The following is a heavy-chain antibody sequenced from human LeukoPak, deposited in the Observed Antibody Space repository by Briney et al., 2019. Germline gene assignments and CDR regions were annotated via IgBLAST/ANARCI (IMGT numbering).Heavy chain of an antibody. J-gene: IGHJ6*03. CDR3: ARDSILWFGELPNYYYYYCMDV. Sequence: SETLSLTCTVSGGSISSGSYYWSWIRQPAGKGLEWIGRIYTSGSTNYNPSLKSRVTISVDTSKNQFSLKLSSVTAADTAVYYCARDSILWFGELPNYYYYYCMDVWGKGTTVTISS. CDR1: GGSISSGSYY. CDR2: IYTSGST. D-gene: IGHD3-10*01. V-gene: IGHV4-61*02.